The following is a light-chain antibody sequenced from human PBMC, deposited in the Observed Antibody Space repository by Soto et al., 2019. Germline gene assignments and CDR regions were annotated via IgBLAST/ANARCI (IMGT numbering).Light chain of an antibody. CDR1: PSVNGN. CDR3: QQYNGSPPWT. CDR2: DVS. Sequence: EVVVTQSPATLSVSPGERATLSCRASPSVNGNLAWYQQKPGQTPRLLIYDVSTRANGVPARFSGRGSGTEFTLTVSSLQSEDVALDYGQQYNGSPPWTFGQGTRVEIK. V-gene: IGKV3-15*01. J-gene: IGKJ1*01.